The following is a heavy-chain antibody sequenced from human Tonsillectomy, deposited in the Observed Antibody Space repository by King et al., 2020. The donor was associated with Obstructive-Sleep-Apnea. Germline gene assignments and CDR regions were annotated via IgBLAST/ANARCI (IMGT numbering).Heavy chain of an antibody. Sequence: VHLVESGGGLVNPGGSLRLSCVSSGFSFSGYSMNWVRQAPGEGLEWVSSITASSSHIYYADSVKGRFTISRDNSRNTLFLQMDSLRAEDTAIYFCTRDALAHRIILDSWGQGTLVTVCS. CDR1: GFSFSGYS. V-gene: IGHV3-21*01. CDR2: ITASSSHI. D-gene: IGHD6-6*01. CDR3: TRDALAHRIILDS. J-gene: IGHJ4*02.